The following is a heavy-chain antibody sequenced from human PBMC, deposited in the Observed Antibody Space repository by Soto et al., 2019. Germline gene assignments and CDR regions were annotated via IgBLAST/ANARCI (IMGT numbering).Heavy chain of an antibody. D-gene: IGHD4-17*01. CDR1: GFTFSSYA. CDR3: AKDREGGGIGDSKTYYFDY. CDR2: ISGSGGST. Sequence: GGSLRLSCAASGFTFSSYAMSWVRQAPGKGLEWVSAISGSGGSTYYADSVKGRFTISRDNSKNTLYLQMNSLRAEDTAVYYCAKDREGGGIGDSKTYYFDYWGQGTLVTVSS. J-gene: IGHJ4*02. V-gene: IGHV3-23*01.